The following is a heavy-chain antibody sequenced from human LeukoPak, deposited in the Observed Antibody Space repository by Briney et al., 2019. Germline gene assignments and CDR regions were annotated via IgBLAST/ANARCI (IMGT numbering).Heavy chain of an antibody. V-gene: IGHV4-30-2*01. CDR3: AVSGERYYYYYMDV. CDR1: GGSISSGGYS. J-gene: IGHJ6*03. D-gene: IGHD2/OR15-2a*01. CDR2: IYHSGST. Sequence: PSQTLSLTCAVSGGSISSGGYSWSWIRQPPGKGLEWIGYIYHSGSTYYNPSLKSRVTISVDRSKNQFSLKLSSVTAADTAVYYCAVSGERYYYYYMDVWGKGTTVTVSS.